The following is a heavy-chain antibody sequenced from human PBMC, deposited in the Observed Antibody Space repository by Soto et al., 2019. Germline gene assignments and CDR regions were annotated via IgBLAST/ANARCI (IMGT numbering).Heavy chain of an antibody. CDR2: MSHSGGT. V-gene: IGHV4-34*01. Sequence: SETLSLTCGFYGWLVAIGSYYWSGIRPPPGKGLEWIGEMSHSGGTHFNPSLKSRVTISVDTSKNQFTLKMSSVTAADTALYYCARVERGNATTVVEAFDIWGPWTMVS. CDR1: GWLVAIGSYY. D-gene: IGHD1-1*01. J-gene: IGHJ3*02. CDR3: ARVERGNATTVVEAFDI.